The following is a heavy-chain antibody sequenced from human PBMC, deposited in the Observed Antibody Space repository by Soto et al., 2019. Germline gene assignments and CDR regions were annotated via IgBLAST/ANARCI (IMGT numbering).Heavy chain of an antibody. V-gene: IGHV1-3*01. Sequence: ASVKVSCKASGYTFTSYAMHWVRQAPGQRLEWMGWINAGNGNTKYSQKFQGRVTITRDTSASTAYMELSSLRSEDTAVYYCARCPNCDYVEYYFDYWDQGTLVTVSS. CDR1: GYTFTSYA. D-gene: IGHD4-17*01. J-gene: IGHJ4*02. CDR3: ARCPNCDYVEYYFDY. CDR2: INAGNGNT.